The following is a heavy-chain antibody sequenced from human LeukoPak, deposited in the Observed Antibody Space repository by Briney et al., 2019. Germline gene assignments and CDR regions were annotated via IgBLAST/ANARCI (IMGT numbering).Heavy chain of an antibody. Sequence: SETLSLTCTVSGGSIGKTSYYWGWIRQPPGKGLEWIGNIYYSGTTYYNPSLKSRVTISVDTSKNQFSLTLNSVTAADTAVYFCARFKQLGRSFDSWGLGSLVTDSS. CDR3: ARFKQLGRSFDS. D-gene: IGHD1-1*01. CDR2: IYYSGTT. J-gene: IGHJ4*02. CDR1: GGSIGKTSYY. V-gene: IGHV4-39*07.